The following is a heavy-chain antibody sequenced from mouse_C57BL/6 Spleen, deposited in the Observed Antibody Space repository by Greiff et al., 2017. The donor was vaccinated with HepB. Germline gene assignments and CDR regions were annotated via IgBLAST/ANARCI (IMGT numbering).Heavy chain of an antibody. CDR1: GYTFTSYW. Sequence: VQLQQSGAELAKPGASVKLSCKASGYTFTSYWMHWVKQRPGQGLEWIGYINPSSGYTKYNQKFKDKATLTAEKSSSTAYMQLSSLTYEDSAVYYCARDYCSSFYAVDYWGQGTSVTVAS. J-gene: IGHJ4*01. CDR2: INPSSGYT. D-gene: IGHD1-1*01. V-gene: IGHV1-7*01. CDR3: ARDYCSSFYAVDY.